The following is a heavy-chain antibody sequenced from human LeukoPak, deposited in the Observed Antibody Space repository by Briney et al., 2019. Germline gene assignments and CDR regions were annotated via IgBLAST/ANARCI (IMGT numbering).Heavy chain of an antibody. CDR1: RGTFSSYA. J-gene: IGHJ6*02. Sequence: ASVKVSCKASRGTFSSYAISWVRQAPGQGLEWMGRIIPILGIANYAQKLQGRVTITADKSPSTAYMELSSLRSEDTAVYYCWILYGMDVWGQGTTVTVSS. D-gene: IGHD1-1*01. V-gene: IGHV1-69*04. CDR3: WILYGMDV. CDR2: IIPILGIA.